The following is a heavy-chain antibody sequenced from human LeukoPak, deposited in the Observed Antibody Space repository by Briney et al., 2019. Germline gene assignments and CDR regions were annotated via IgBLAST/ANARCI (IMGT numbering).Heavy chain of an antibody. CDR3: ATSVSGIAAAATITLFDY. D-gene: IGHD6-13*01. V-gene: IGHV1-24*01. J-gene: IGHJ4*02. CDR2: FDPEDGET. CDR1: GYTLTKLY. Sequence: ASVKVSCKVSGYTLTKLYMHWVRQAPGKGLEWMGGFDPEDGETIYAQKFQGRVTMTEDTSTDTAYMELSSLRSEDTAVYYCATSVSGIAAAATITLFDYWGQGTLVTVSS.